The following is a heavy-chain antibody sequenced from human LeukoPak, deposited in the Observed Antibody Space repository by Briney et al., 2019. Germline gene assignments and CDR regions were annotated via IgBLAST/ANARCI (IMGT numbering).Heavy chain of an antibody. CDR1: GLTFSSYA. V-gene: IGHV3-30*18. CDR2: MSYDGSNK. J-gene: IGHJ4*02. CDR3: AKDLVTGSLDY. Sequence: PGGSLRLSCAASGLTFSSYAMDWVRQAPGKGLEWVAGMSYDGSNKYYADSVKGRFTISRDNSKNTLYLQMNSLRAEDTAIYYCAKDLVTGSLDYWGQGTLVTVSS. D-gene: IGHD3-10*01.